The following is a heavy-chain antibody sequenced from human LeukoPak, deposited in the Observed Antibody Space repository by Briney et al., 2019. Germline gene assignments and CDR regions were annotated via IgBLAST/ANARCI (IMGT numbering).Heavy chain of an antibody. V-gene: IGHV3-21*01. J-gene: IGHJ4*02. CDR3: AGLGSMIVVVITSLIEGPPVDY. CDR2: ISSSSSYI. D-gene: IGHD3-22*01. CDR1: GFTFSSYS. Sequence: GGSLRLSCAASGFTFSSYSMNWVRQAPGKGLEWVSSISSSSSYIYYADSVKGRFTISRDNAKNSLYLQMNSLRAEDTAVYYCAGLGSMIVVVITSLIEGPPVDYWGQGTLVTVSS.